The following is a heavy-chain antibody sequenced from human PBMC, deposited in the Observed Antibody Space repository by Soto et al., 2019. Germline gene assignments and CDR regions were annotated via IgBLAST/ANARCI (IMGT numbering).Heavy chain of an antibody. CDR2: MNPNSGNT. J-gene: IGHJ6*02. V-gene: IGHV1-8*01. D-gene: IGHD3-10*01. Sequence: ASVKVSCKASGYTFTSYDINWVRQSTGQGLEWMGWMNPNSGNTGYAQKFQGRVTMTRNTSISTAYMELSSLRSKDTAVYYCARVMVRGAMAHYYYYGMDVWGQGTTVTVSS. CDR3: ARVMVRGAMAHYYYYGMDV. CDR1: GYTFTSYD.